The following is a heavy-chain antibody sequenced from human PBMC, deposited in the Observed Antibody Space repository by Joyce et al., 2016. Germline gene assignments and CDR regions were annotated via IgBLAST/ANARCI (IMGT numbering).Heavy chain of an antibody. D-gene: IGHD4-23*01. J-gene: IGHJ4*02. V-gene: IGHV1-2*02. CDR2: INPERGDT. Sequence: QVQLVQSGAEVKNHGASVKVSCKASGFSFSGYYIHWVRQAPGQGLEWMGWINPERGDTIYAQKFQGRVTMTRDTSISTVYLELGRLTSDDTALYYCEREYGGTFYFDYWGQVTLVTVSS. CDR3: EREYGGTFYFDY. CDR1: GFSFSGYY.